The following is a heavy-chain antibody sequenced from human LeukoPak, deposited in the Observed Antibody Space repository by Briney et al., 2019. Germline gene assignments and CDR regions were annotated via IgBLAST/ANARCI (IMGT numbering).Heavy chain of an antibody. J-gene: IGHJ4*02. CDR1: GYTFTSYG. CDR2: ISAYNGNT. D-gene: IGHD2-21*01. V-gene: IGHV1-18*01. CDR3: ARDPVVVVRGGNYFDY. Sequence: ASVKVSCNASGYTFTSYGISWVRQAPGQGLEWMGWISAYNGNTNYAQKLQGRVTMTTDTSTSTAYMELRSLRSDDTAVYYCARDPVVVVRGGNYFDYWGQGSLVTVSS.